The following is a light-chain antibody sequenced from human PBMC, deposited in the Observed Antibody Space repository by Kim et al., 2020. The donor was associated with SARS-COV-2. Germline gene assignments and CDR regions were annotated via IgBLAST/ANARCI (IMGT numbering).Light chain of an antibody. J-gene: IGLJ2*01. CDR3: SSYTSSTTR. CDR1: SSDVGGYNY. V-gene: IGLV2-14*03. Sequence: PGQSSTIACTGTSSDVGGYNYVSWYQQHPGKAPKLMIYNVSNRPSGVSNRFSGSKSGNTASLTISGLQAEDEADYYCSSYTSSTTRFGGGTQLTVL. CDR2: NVS.